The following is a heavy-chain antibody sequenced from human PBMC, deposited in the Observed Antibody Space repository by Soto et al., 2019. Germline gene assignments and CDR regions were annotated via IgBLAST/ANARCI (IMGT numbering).Heavy chain of an antibody. D-gene: IGHD6-19*01. V-gene: IGHV3-7*03. CDR3: ARVWGLRVTGTADY. Sequence: DVQLLESGGGLVQPGGSLTLSCAASGFTFSNFWMTWVRQAPGKGLEWVANINQDESEKYYVDSVKGRFTISRDNAKNSLYLQMNSLRAEDTATYYCARVWGLRVTGTADYWGRGTLVTVSS. J-gene: IGHJ4*02. CDR2: INQDESEK. CDR1: GFTFSNFW.